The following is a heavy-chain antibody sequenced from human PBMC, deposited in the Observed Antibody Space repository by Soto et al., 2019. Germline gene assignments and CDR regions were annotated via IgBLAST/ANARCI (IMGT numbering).Heavy chain of an antibody. CDR1: GYTFTGYY. D-gene: IGHD6-19*01. V-gene: IGHV1-2*04. CDR2: INPNSGGT. Sequence: ASVKVSCKASGYTFTGYYMHWVRQAPGQGLEWMGWINPNSGGTNYAQKFQGWVTMTRDTSISTAYMELSRLRSDDTAVYYCARDQGSGWYILDYWGQGTLVTVSS. J-gene: IGHJ4*02. CDR3: ARDQGSGWYILDY.